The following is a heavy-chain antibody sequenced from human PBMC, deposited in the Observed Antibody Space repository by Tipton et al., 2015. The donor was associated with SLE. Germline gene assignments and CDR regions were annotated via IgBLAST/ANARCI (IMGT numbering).Heavy chain of an antibody. V-gene: IGHV4-59*01. Sequence: TLSLTCTVSGGSISSYYWSWIRQPPGKGLEWIGYIYYSGSTNYNPSLKSRVTISVDTSKNQFSLKLSSMTAADTAVYYCAGALDTTMGPFDYWGQGTLVTVSS. D-gene: IGHD5-18*01. CDR3: AGALDTTMGPFDY. CDR1: GGSISSYY. CDR2: IYYSGST. J-gene: IGHJ4*02.